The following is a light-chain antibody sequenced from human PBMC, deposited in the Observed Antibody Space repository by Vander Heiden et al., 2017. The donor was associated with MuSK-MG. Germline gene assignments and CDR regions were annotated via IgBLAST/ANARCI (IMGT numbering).Light chain of an antibody. CDR3: QQKNSYPIST. CDR2: DAS. J-gene: IGKJ2*01. Sequence: DIQMTQSPSPLSASVGDSVTITCRAIQSISSWLAWYQQKPGKAPNLLIYDASSLDSGAPSRFSGSGYGTEFTLTISSRQPDDFAAYYCQQKNSYPISTFGQGTKMEIK. V-gene: IGKV1-5*01. CDR1: QSISSW.